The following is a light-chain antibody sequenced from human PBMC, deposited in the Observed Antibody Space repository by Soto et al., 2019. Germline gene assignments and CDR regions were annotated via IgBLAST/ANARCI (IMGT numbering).Light chain of an antibody. J-gene: IGKJ5*01. V-gene: IGKV3-20*01. CDR3: QQYGSSPPIT. CDR2: GAS. Sequence: EIVLTQSPGTLSLSPGERATLSCRASQSVSSSYLAWYQQKPGQAPRLLIYGASSRATGIPDRFSGSGSGTDFTLPISRLEPEDFAVYYCQQYGSSPPITFVQGTRLEIK. CDR1: QSVSSSY.